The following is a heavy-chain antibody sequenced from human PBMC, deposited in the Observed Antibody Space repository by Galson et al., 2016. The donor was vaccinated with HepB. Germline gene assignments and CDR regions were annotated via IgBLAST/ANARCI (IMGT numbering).Heavy chain of an antibody. Sequence: SVKVSCKASGGTFSSYAISWVRQAPGQGLEWMGGIIPIFDTTNYAQKFQDRVTITADESTSTAYMELSSLRSEDTAVYYCARGPLEVWFGELEAGVFDHWGQGTLVTVSS. J-gene: IGHJ4*02. CDR2: IIPIFDTT. V-gene: IGHV1-69*13. CDR1: GGTFSSYA. CDR3: ARGPLEVWFGELEAGVFDH. D-gene: IGHD3-10*01.